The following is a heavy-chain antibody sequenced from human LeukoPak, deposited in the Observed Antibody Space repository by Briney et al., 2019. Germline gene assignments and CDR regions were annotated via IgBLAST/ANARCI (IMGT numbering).Heavy chain of an antibody. CDR3: ARAQWLVPDAFDI. V-gene: IGHV1-69*04. CDR1: GGTFSSYA. D-gene: IGHD6-19*01. J-gene: IGHJ3*02. Sequence: GSSVKVSCKASGGTFSSYAISWVRQAPGQGLEWMGRIIPILGIANYAQKFQGRVTITADTSTSTAYMELRSLRSDDTAVYYCARAQWLVPDAFDIWGQGTMVTVSS. CDR2: IIPILGIA.